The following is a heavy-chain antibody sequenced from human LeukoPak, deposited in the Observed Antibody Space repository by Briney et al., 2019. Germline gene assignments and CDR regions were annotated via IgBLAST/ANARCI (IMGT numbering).Heavy chain of an antibody. Sequence: SETLSLTCTVSGGSISSRSYYWGWIRQPPGKGLEWIGSIYYSGSTYYTPSLKSRVTISVDTSKNQFSLKLSSVTAADTAVYYCAKVRITIFGVVMGYFDYWGQGTLVTVSS. J-gene: IGHJ4*02. CDR1: GGSISSRSYY. CDR3: AKVRITIFGVVMGYFDY. V-gene: IGHV4-39*01. CDR2: IYYSGST. D-gene: IGHD3-3*01.